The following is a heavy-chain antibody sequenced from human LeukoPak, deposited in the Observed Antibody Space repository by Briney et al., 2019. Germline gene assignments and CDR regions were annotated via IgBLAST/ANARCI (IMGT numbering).Heavy chain of an antibody. CDR2: INPNSGGT. D-gene: IGHD6-19*01. CDR1: GYTFTGYY. J-gene: IGHJ3*02. CDR3: ASPFPGYGSIRDAFDI. V-gene: IGHV1-2*02. Sequence: ASVKVSCKASGYTFTGYYMHWVRQAPGQGLEWMGWINPNSGGTNYAQKFQGRVTMTRDTSISTAYMELSSLRSEDTAVYYCASPFPGYGSIRDAFDIWGQGTMVTVSS.